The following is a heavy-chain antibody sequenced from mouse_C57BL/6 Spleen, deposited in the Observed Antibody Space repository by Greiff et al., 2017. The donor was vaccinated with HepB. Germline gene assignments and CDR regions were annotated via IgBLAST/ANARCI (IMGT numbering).Heavy chain of an antibody. V-gene: IGHV1-19*01. D-gene: IGHD1-1*01. CDR1: GYTFTDYY. CDR2: INPYNGGT. J-gene: IGHJ1*03. Sequence: EVKLQQSGPVLVKPGASVKMSCKASGYTFTDYYMNWVKQSHGKSLEWIGVINPYNGGTSYNQKFKGKATLTVDKSSSTAYMELNSLTSEDSAVYYCARKDYYEYFDVWGTGTTVTVSS. CDR3: ARKDYYEYFDV.